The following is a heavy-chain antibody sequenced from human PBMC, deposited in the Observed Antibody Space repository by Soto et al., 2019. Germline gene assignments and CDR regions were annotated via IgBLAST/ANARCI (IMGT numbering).Heavy chain of an antibody. J-gene: IGHJ4*02. CDR3: ARDSLTAPGTFDY. CDR1: GFTFDDYA. Sequence: GGSLRLSCAASGFTFDDYAMHWVRQAPGKGLEWVSGISWNSGSIGYADSVKGRFTVTRDNAKNSLYLQMNSLRAVDTAVYYCARDSLTAPGTFDYWGQGTLVTVSS. CDR2: ISWNSGSI. D-gene: IGHD6-13*01. V-gene: IGHV3-9*01.